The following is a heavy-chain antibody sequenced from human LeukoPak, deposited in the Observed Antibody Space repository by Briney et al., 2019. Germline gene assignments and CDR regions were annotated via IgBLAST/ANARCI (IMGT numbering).Heavy chain of an antibody. CDR1: GFTFSSYA. Sequence: PGGSLRLSCTASGFTFSSYAMGWVRQAPGKGLEWVSSIGGSGGGTYYADSVKGRFTISRDNSKNTLYLQMNSLRGEDTAVYYCAKSQSHFVVVVAAITPEYWGQGTLVTVSS. D-gene: IGHD2-15*01. CDR2: IGGSGGGT. V-gene: IGHV3-23*01. J-gene: IGHJ4*02. CDR3: AKSQSHFVVVVAAITPEY.